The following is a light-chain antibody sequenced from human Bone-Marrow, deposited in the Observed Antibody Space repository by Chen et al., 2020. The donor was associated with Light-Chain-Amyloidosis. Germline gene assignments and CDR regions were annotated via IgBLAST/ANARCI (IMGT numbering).Light chain of an antibody. V-gene: IGLV3-25*03. Sequence: SYELTQPPSVSVSPGQTARITCSGDDLPTKYAYWYQQKSGQAPVMVIHRDTERPSGISARFSGASSGTTATLTISGVQAEDEADYHCQSADSSGTYEVIFGGGTKLTVL. CDR1: DLPTKY. CDR3: QSADSSGTYEVI. J-gene: IGLJ2*01. CDR2: RDT.